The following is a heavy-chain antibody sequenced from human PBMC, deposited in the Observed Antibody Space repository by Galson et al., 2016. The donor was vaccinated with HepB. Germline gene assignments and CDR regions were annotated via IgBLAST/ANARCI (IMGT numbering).Heavy chain of an antibody. J-gene: IGHJ4*02. CDR2: IYQTGTA. Sequence: SETLSLTCAVSGGSMSDNSWWAWVRQSPRKDLEWIGEIYQTGTAHYNPSFTSRATISIDKSNNQISLRLESVTAADTAVYYCTSGTLGTTASMAFDFWGQGTLVSVSS. D-gene: IGHD1-26*01. V-gene: IGHV4-4*02. CDR3: TSGTLGTTASMAFDF. CDR1: GGSMSDNSW.